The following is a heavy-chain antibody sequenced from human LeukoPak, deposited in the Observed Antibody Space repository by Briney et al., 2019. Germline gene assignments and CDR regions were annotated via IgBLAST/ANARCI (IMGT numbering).Heavy chain of an antibody. CDR2: IYHSGST. Sequence: SETLSLTCSVSGYSISSGYYWGWIRQPPGKGLEYIGNIYHSGSTYNSPSLKSRVTISVDTSRNQFSLKVYSVTAADTAVYFCARRVTTVTTSWFDPWGQGTLVTVSS. CDR3: ARRVTTVTTSWFDP. D-gene: IGHD4-11*01. V-gene: IGHV4-38-2*02. J-gene: IGHJ5*02. CDR1: GYSISSGYY.